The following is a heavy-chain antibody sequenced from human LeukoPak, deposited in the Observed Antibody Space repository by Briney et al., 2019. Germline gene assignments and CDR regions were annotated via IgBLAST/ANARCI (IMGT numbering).Heavy chain of an antibody. CDR2: IYTDGSST. J-gene: IGHJ4*02. Sequence: GGSLRLSCAASGFTFSNYWMHWVRQAPGKGLVWVSRIYTDGSSTNYADSVKGRFTISRDNAKNTLYLQMNSLRGEDTAVYYCARGASNRFDYWGQGTPVTVSS. V-gene: IGHV3-74*01. CDR1: GFTFSNYW. CDR3: ARGASNRFDY. D-gene: IGHD1-14*01.